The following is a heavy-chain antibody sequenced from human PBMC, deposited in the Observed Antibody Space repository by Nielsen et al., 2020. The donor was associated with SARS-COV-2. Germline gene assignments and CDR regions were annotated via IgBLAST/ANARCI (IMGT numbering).Heavy chain of an antibody. CDR1: GFTFSDYY. D-gene: IGHD6-13*01. J-gene: IGHJ4*02. CDR3: ARDLRLGQQLLDD. Sequence: GESLKISCAVSGFTFSDYYMSWVRQAPGKGLEWVAYISSTRRSTKYADSVKGRFTISRDNAKNSLYLQMNSLRVEDTAVYYCARDLRLGQQLLDDWGQGILVTVSS. CDR2: ISSTRRST. V-gene: IGHV3-11*05.